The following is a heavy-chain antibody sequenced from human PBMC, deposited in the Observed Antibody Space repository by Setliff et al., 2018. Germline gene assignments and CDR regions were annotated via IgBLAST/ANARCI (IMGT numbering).Heavy chain of an antibody. V-gene: IGHV3-30-3*01. Sequence: GGSLRLSCAASGFMFGSYAMHWVRQAPGRGPEWLAVISYDGSHDYYADSVRGRLTISRDNSNNTLYMQMSSLRAEDTAIYSCARDGKQYYYDSTGYYRNWFDPWGQGTLVTVSS. CDR3: ARDGKQYYYDSTGYYRNWFDP. CDR1: GFMFGSYA. D-gene: IGHD3-22*01. CDR2: ISYDGSHD. J-gene: IGHJ5*02.